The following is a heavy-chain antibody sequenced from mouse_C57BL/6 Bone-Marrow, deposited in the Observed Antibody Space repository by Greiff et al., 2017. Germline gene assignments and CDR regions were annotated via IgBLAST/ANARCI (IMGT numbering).Heavy chain of an antibody. V-gene: IGHV6-3*01. CDR1: GFTFSNYW. D-gene: IGHD1-1*01. J-gene: IGHJ1*03. Sequence: DVMLVESGGGLVQPGGSMKLSCVASGFTFSNYWMNWVRQSPEKGLEWVAQIRLKSDNYATHYAESVKGRFTISRDDSKSSVYLQMNNLRAEDTGIYYCTYYGSSADWYFDVWGTGTTVTVSS. CDR3: TYYGSSADWYFDV. CDR2: IRLKSDNYAT.